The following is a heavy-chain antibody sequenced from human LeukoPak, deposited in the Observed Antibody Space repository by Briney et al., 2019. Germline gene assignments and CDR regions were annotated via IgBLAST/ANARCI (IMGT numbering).Heavy chain of an antibody. D-gene: IGHD5-12*01. CDR2: ISSSSSYI. CDR3: ARAIGGYDPLPDY. CDR1: GFTFSSYS. J-gene: IGHJ4*02. V-gene: IGHV3-21*01. Sequence: MAGGSLRLSCAASGFTFSSYSMNWDRQAPGKVLEWVSSISSSSSYIYYADSVKGRFTISRDNAKNSLYLQMNSLRAEDTAVYYCARAIGGYDPLPDYWGQGTLVTVSS.